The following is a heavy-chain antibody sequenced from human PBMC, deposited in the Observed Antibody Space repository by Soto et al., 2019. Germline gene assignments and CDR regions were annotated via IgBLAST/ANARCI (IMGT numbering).Heavy chain of an antibody. D-gene: IGHD3-9*01. J-gene: IGHJ4*02. Sequence: LGLPCAASYVNCDDYGRHSVWQAPGKGLEWVSGISWNSGSIGYADSVKGRFTISRDNAKNSLYLQMNSLRAEDTALYYCAKDSSLYFLDYWGQGTLV. CDR1: YVNCDDYG. V-gene: IGHV3-9*01. CDR2: ISWNSGSI. CDR3: AKDSSLYFLDY.